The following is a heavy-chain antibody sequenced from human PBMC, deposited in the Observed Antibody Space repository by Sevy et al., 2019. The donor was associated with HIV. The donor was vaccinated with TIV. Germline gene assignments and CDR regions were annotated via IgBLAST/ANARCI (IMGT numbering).Heavy chain of an antibody. J-gene: IGHJ6*02. D-gene: IGHD6-25*01. CDR1: GFTFSSNG. CDR3: ANTYSSGSSLCYYYGMDV. Sequence: GGSLRLSCAASGFTFSSNGMHWVRQAPGKGLEWVAFIRYDGSNKYYADSVKGRFTISRDNSKNTLYLQMNSLRAEDTGVYYCANTYSSGSSLCYYYGMDVWGQGTTVTVSS. CDR2: IRYDGSNK. V-gene: IGHV3-30*02.